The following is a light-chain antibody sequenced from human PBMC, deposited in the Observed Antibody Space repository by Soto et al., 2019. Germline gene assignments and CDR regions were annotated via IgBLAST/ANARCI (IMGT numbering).Light chain of an antibody. CDR1: QTIHHY. J-gene: IGKJ4*01. CDR2: AAS. V-gene: IGKV1-39*01. CDR3: QQTFSSQLT. Sequence: DIQLTQSPSSLSASVGDRVTITCRASQTIHHYLNWYQQIPGKAPKLLIFAASTLQDGVPSRFSGSEAGSEFTLNISTLQPADFATYFCQQTFSSQLTFGGGTRLEIK.